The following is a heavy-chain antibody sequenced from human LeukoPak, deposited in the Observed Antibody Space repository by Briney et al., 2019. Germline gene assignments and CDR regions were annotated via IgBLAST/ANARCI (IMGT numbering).Heavy chain of an antibody. J-gene: IGHJ4*02. CDR2: IYYSGST. CDR3: ARGPGIAAADFDY. Sequence: PSETLSLTCTVSGGSISSYYWSWIRQPPGKGLEWIGYIYYSGSTNYNPSLKSRVTISVDTSKNQFSLKLSSVTAADTAVYYCARGPGIAAADFDYWGQGTLVTVSS. D-gene: IGHD6-13*01. CDR1: GGSISSYY. V-gene: IGHV4-59*01.